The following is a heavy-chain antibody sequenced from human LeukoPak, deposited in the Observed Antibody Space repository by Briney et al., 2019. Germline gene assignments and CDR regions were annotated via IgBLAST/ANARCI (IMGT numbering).Heavy chain of an antibody. CDR2: IYHSGST. J-gene: IGHJ4*02. CDR3: SRAYDSKGRVFDY. V-gene: IGHV4-4*02. D-gene: IGHD3-22*01. CDR1: GGSISSSNW. Sequence: SGALSLTCAVSGGSISSSNWWSWVRQPPGKGLEWIGKIYHSGSTNYNPSLKSRVTISVDKSKNQFSLKLSSVTAADTAVYYCSRAYDSKGRVFDYWGQGTLVTVSS.